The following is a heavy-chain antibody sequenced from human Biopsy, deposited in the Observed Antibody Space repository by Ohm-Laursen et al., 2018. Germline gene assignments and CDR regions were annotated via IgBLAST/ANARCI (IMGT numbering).Heavy chain of an antibody. V-gene: IGHV3-7*01. J-gene: IGHJ3*01. CDR2: IKRDGSQS. D-gene: IGHD2/OR15-2a*01. CDR1: GFTFSTYW. CDR3: TRGTTYYAGTTYYDALDV. Sequence: SLRLSCTASGFTFSTYWMTWVRQAPGKGLEWVANIKRDGSQSNHADSVKGRLTISRDNAKNSLYLQMNSLRAEDTAVYYCTRGTTYYAGTTYYDALDVWGQGTTVTVSS.